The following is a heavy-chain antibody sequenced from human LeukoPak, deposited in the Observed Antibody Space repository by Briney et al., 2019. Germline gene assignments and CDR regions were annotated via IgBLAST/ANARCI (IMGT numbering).Heavy chain of an antibody. CDR1: GGSFSGYY. J-gene: IGHJ2*01. CDR2: INHSGST. D-gene: IGHD4-11*01. V-gene: IGHV4-34*01. Sequence: SETLSLTCAVYGGSFSGYYWSWIRQPPGKGLEWIGEINHSGSTNYNPSLKSRVTISVDTSKNQFSLKLSSVTAADTTVYYCAREEDYSNSGYWYFDLWGRGTLVTVSS. CDR3: AREEDYSNSGYWYFDL.